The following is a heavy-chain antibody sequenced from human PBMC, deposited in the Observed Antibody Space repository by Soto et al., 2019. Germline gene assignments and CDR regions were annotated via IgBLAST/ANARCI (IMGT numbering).Heavy chain of an antibody. J-gene: IGHJ2*01. D-gene: IGHD3-3*01. CDR2: MNPNSGNT. CDR1: GYTFKDYD. CDR3: ARRMTWSLWCFDL. Sequence: QVQLLQSGAEVKKPGTSVRVSSRASGYTFKDYDINWVRRAPGQGLEWMGWMNPNSGNTAYARKFHDRITMTTSVSARTAFMELSSLTPEDTAVYYCARRMTWSLWCFDLWGSGTQVTVSS. V-gene: IGHV1-8*01.